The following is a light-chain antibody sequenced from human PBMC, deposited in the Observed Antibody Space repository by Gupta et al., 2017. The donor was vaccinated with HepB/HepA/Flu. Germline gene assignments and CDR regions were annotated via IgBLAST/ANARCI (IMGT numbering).Light chain of an antibody. V-gene: IGKV3-20*01. J-gene: IGKJ1*01. Sequence: ELVLTQSQGALSLSARESAPLSCRASQSVSSSYLAWYQQKPGQAPRLLIYGASSRATGIPDRFSGSGSGTDFTLTISRLEPEDSAVYYCQQYGSSPGTFGQGTKVEIK. CDR2: GAS. CDR3: QQYGSSPGT. CDR1: QSVSSSY.